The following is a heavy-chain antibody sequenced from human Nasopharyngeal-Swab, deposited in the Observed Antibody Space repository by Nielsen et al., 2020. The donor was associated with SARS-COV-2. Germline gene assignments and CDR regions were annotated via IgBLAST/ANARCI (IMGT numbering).Heavy chain of an antibody. J-gene: IGHJ2*01. V-gene: IGHV1-2*06. CDR3: ARGVGSGSYYTYWYFDL. Sequence: ASVKVSCKASGYTFTGYYMHWVRQAPGQGLEWMGRINPNSGGTNYAQKFQGRVTMTRDTSISTAYMELSRLRSDDTAVYYWARGVGSGSYYTYWYFDLWGRGTLVTVSS. D-gene: IGHD3-10*01. CDR2: INPNSGGT. CDR1: GYTFTGYY.